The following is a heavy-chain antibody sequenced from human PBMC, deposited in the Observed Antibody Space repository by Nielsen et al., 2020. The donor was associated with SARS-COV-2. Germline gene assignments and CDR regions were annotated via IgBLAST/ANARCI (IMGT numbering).Heavy chain of an antibody. J-gene: IGHJ5*02. V-gene: IGHV1-69*13. CDR3: ARDLRVGVGAWFDP. D-gene: IGHD3-16*01. CDR1: GGTFSSYA. CDR2: IIPIFGTA. Sequence: SVKVSCKASGGTFSSYAISWVRQAPGQGLEWMGGIIPIFGTANYAQKFQGRVTITADESTSTAYMELRSLRSDDTAVYYCARDLRVGVGAWFDPWGQGTLVTVSS.